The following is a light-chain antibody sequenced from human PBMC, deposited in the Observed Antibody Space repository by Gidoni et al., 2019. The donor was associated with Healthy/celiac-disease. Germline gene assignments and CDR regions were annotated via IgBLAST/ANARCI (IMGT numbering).Light chain of an antibody. V-gene: IGLV3-19*01. J-gene: IGLJ2*01. CDR2: GKN. CDR1: SLRSYY. CDR3: NSRDSSGTPSLV. Sequence: SSELTQEPAVSVALGQTVRITCKGDSLRSYYASWYQQKPGQAPVLVIYGKNNRPSGIPDRFSGSSSGNTASLTITGAQAEDEADYYCNSRDSSGTPSLVFGGGTKLTVL.